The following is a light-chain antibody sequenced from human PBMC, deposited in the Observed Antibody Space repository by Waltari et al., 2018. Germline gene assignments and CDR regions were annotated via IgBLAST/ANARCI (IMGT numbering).Light chain of an antibody. Sequence: DILLTQSPTSLSASIGDRVTITCQASQHISNYLNWYQRKPGKAPTLLIYDASDLEPGVPLRFSGTGYGASFTLTISSLQPEDVATYYCQQFDAFPYTFGQGTNLQIK. CDR3: QQFDAFPYT. CDR1: QHISNY. CDR2: DAS. J-gene: IGKJ2*01. V-gene: IGKV1-33*01.